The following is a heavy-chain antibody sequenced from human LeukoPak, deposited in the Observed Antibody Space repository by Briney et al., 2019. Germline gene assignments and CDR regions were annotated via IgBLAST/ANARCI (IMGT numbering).Heavy chain of an antibody. V-gene: IGHV3-48*01. D-gene: IGHD3-10*01. CDR2: ISSSSSTI. CDR3: ARVQWRFGELGYYMDV. CDR1: GFTFSSYE. Sequence: GGSLRLSCAASGFTFSSYEMNWVRQAPGKGLEWVSYISSSSSTIYYADSVKGRFTISRDNSKNTLYLQMNSLRAEDTAVYYCARVQWRFGELGYYMDVWGKGTTVTISS. J-gene: IGHJ6*03.